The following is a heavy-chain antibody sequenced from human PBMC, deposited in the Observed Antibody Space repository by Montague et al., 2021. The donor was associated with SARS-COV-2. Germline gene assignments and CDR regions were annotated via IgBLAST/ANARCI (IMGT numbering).Heavy chain of an antibody. CDR1: GDSLTYFY. Sequence: SDPLSLPCRVSGDSLTYFYWSWIRQSPGKGLEWIGNIFYRGSTNYNPSLKSRVTISVDTSKNQFSLNLTSVTATDTAVYYCVRGATRTFDYWGQGTLVTVSS. V-gene: IGHV4-59*01. CDR3: VRGATRTFDY. D-gene: IGHD1-14*01. J-gene: IGHJ4*02. CDR2: IFYRGST.